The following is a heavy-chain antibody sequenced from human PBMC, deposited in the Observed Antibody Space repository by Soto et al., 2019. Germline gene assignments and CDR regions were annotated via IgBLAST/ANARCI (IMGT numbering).Heavy chain of an antibody. Sequence: GGSLRLSCAASGFTFSSYGMHWVRQAPGKGLEWVAVISYDGSNKYYADSVKGRFTISRDNSKNTLYLQMNSLRAEDTAVYYCAKDPAPRLLSVGAFLDYWGQGTLVTVSS. CDR2: ISYDGSNK. D-gene: IGHD1-26*01. CDR3: AKDPAPRLLSVGAFLDY. CDR1: GFTFSSYG. V-gene: IGHV3-30*18. J-gene: IGHJ4*02.